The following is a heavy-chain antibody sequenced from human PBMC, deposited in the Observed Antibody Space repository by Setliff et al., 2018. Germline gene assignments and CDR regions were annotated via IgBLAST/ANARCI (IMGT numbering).Heavy chain of an antibody. CDR1: GFGFTTFG. Sequence: ASVKVSCKTSGFGFTTFGFSWVRQAPGQGLEWLGSISPYSGNTNYPQWLQDRVTMTIDTSTGTAYMELRSLRTDDTAVYYCARGPPDFVVVPAAAKFDYWGQGTLVTVSS. CDR3: ARGPPDFVVVPAAAKFDY. J-gene: IGHJ4*02. V-gene: IGHV1-18*01. CDR2: ISPYSGNT. D-gene: IGHD2-2*01.